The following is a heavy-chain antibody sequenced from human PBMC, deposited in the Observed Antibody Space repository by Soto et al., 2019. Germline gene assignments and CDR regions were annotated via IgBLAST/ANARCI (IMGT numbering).Heavy chain of an antibody. J-gene: IGHJ6*03. D-gene: IGHD5-12*01. V-gene: IGHV3-23*01. CDR1: GFTFSSYA. CDR3: AKDLYSGYDTISLDNYYYYYMDV. CDR2: ISGSGGST. Sequence: EVQLLESGGGLVQPGGSLRLSCAASGFTFSSYAMSWVRQAPGKGLEWVSAISGSGGSTYYADSVKGRFTISRDNSKNTLYLQMNSLRAEDTAVYYCAKDLYSGYDTISLDNYYYYYMDVWGKGTTVTVSS.